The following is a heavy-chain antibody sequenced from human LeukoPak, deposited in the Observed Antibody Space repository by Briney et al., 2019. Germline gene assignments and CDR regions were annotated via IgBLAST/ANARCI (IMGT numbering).Heavy chain of an antibody. D-gene: IGHD3-10*01. CDR1: GGSISSYY. V-gene: IGHV4-59*12. J-gene: IGHJ4*02. CDR3: ARETTGWFGELLGDFDY. Sequence: SETLSLTCTVSGGSISSYYWSWIRQPPGKGLEWIGYIYYSGSTNYNPSLKSRVTISVDTSKNQFSLKLSSVTAADTAVYYCARETTGWFGELLGDFDYWGQGTLVTVSS. CDR2: IYYSGST.